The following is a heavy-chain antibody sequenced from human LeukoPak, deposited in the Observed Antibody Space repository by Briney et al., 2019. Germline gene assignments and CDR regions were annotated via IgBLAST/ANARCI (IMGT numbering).Heavy chain of an antibody. V-gene: IGHV4-59*12. CDR1: GDFISTYY. D-gene: IGHD3-22*01. CDR2: IYHSGST. CDR3: ARSFAMIVVVIGHNWFDP. Sequence: SETLSLTCTVSGDFISTYYWSWIRQSPGKGLEWIGYIYHSGSTKYNPSLKSRVTISVDTSKNQFSLKLSSVTAADTAVYYCARSFAMIVVVIGHNWFDPWGQGTLVTVSS. J-gene: IGHJ5*02.